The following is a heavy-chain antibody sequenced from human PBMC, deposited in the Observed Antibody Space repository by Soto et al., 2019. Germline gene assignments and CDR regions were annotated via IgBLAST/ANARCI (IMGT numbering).Heavy chain of an antibody. D-gene: IGHD3-3*01. J-gene: IGHJ4*02. CDR3: ANREVQRFSGNTRVY. V-gene: IGHV3-23*01. CDR2: ISGSGGST. Sequence: QPGGSLRLSCAASGFTFSSYAMSWVRQAPGKGLEWVSAISGSGGSTYYADSVKGRFTISRDNSKNTLYLQMNSLRAEDTAVYYCANREVQRFSGNTRVYWGQGTLVTVSS. CDR1: GFTFSSYA.